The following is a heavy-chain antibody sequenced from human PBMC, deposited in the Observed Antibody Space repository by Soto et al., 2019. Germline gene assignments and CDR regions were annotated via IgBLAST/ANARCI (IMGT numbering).Heavy chain of an antibody. CDR2: ISGSGGKS. CDR3: AKEPRTVAGPYNWFDP. V-gene: IGHV3-23*01. J-gene: IGHJ5*02. D-gene: IGHD6-19*01. Sequence: EVQLLDSGGGLVQPGGSLRLSCAASGFTFSNYAMSWVRQAPGKGLECVSTISGSGGKSYYADSVKGRFTISRDNSKNTLYLQMNSLRAEDTAVYYCAKEPRTVAGPYNWFDPWGQGTLVTVSS. CDR1: GFTFSNYA.